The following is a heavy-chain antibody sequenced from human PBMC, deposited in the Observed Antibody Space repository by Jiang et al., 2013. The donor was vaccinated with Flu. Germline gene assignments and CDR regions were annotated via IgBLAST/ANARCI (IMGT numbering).Heavy chain of an antibody. CDR2: IYYSGST. D-gene: IGHD2-2*01. CDR3: ARAAKGYCSSTSCYTYYYYGMDV. Sequence: LLKPSETLSLTCTVSGGSISSYYWSWIRQPPGKGLEWIGYIYYSGSTNYNPSLKSRVTISVDTSKNQFSLKLSSVTAADTAVYYCARAAKGYCSSTSCYTYYYYGMDVWGQGTTVTVSS. J-gene: IGHJ6*02. V-gene: IGHV4-59*01. CDR1: GGSISSYY.